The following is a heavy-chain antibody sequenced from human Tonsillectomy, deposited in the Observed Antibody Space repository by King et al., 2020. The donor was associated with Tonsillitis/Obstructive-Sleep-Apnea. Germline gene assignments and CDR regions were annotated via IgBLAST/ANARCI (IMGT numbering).Heavy chain of an antibody. V-gene: IGHV1-46*01. Sequence: QLVQSGAEVKKPGASVKVSCKASGYTFTSYYMHWVRQAPGQGLEWMGIINPSGGSTSYAQKFQGRVTMTRDTSTSTVYMELSILRSEETAVYYCARWETVTSAFDIWGQGTMVTVSS. CDR1: GYTFTSYY. J-gene: IGHJ3*02. CDR3: ARWETVTSAFDI. CDR2: INPSGGST. D-gene: IGHD4-17*01.